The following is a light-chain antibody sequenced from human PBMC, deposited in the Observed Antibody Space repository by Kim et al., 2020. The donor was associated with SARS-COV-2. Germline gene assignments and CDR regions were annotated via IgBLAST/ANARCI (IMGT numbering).Light chain of an antibody. CDR1: ALPKQY. J-gene: IGLJ3*02. CDR2: KDS. V-gene: IGLV3-25*03. Sequence: PSQTARLTFSGDALPKQYADWYQQKPGQAPVLVIYKDSERPSGIPERFSGSSSGTTVTLTISGVQAEDEADYYCQSADSSGTYEVFGGGTKLTVL. CDR3: QSADSSGTYEV.